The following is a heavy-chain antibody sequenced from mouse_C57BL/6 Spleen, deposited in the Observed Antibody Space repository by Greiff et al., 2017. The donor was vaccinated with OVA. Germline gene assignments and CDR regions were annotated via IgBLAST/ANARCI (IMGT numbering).Heavy chain of an antibody. CDR2: IDPSDSET. V-gene: IGHV1-52*01. Sequence: QVQLQQSGAELVRPGSSVKLSCKASGYTFTSYWMHWVKQRPIQGLEWIGNIDPSDSETHYNQKFKDKATLTVDKSSSTAYMQLSSLTSEDSAVYYCAREDGSSSYAMDYWGQGTSVTVSS. D-gene: IGHD1-1*01. CDR3: AREDGSSSYAMDY. CDR1: GYTFTSYW. J-gene: IGHJ4*01.